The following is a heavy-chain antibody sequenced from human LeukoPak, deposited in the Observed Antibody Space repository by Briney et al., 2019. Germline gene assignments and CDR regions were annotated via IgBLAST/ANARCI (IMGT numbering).Heavy chain of an antibody. CDR2: IYYSGST. V-gene: IGHV4-59*08. J-gene: IGHJ4*02. CDR1: GGSISSYY. CDR3: ARLLAAGDPTFDY. D-gene: IGHD6-13*01. Sequence: PSETLSLTCTVSGGSISSYYWRWIRQPPGKGLEWIGYIYYSGSTNYNPSLKSRVTISVDTSKNQFSLKLSSVTAADTAVYYCARLLAAGDPTFDYWGQGTLVTVSS.